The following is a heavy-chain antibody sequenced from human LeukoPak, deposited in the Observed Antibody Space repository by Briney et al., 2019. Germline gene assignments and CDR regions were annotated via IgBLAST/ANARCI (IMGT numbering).Heavy chain of an antibody. J-gene: IGHJ5*02. CDR2: TYYRSKWYN. CDR3: ARDPAHTVHSYTWFDP. D-gene: IGHD2-21*01. Sequence: SQTLSLTCAISGDSVSIISAAWDWIRQSPSSGLEWLGRTYYRSKWYNDYAVSVKSRKTINPDTSKNQFSLQLNSVTPEDTAVYSCARDPAHTVHSYTWFDPWGQGTLVTVSS. CDR1: GDSVSIISAA. V-gene: IGHV6-1*01.